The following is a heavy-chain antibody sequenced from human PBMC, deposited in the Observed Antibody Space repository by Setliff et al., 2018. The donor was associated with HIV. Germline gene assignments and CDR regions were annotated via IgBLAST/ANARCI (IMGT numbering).Heavy chain of an antibody. CDR1: GGSINSSNNY. CDR2: IYYSGST. V-gene: IGHV4-39*01. J-gene: IGHJ4*02. Sequence: PSETLSLTCTVSGGSINSSNNYWGWIRQPPGQGLESIGSIYYSGSTYYKPSLKSRVTISVDTSKNQFSLKLSSVTAADTAVYYCARQGQLGTEWGQGTLVTVSS. D-gene: IGHD1-1*01. CDR3: ARQGQLGTE.